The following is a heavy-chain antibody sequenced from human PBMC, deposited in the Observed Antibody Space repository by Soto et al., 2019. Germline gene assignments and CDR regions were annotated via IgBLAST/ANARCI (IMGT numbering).Heavy chain of an antibody. J-gene: IGHJ4*02. CDR2: IKQEGSEK. D-gene: IGHD3-22*01. CDR1: GFTFRNYW. CDR3: AREGRGSSGFDY. Sequence: EVQLVESGGGLVQPGGSLRLSCAASGFTFRNYWMSWVRQAPGKGLEWVANIKQEGSEKHYVDSVKGRFTISRDDAKNSLELQMNSLRAEDTAVYFCAREGRGSSGFDYWGQGTLVTVSS. V-gene: IGHV3-7*01.